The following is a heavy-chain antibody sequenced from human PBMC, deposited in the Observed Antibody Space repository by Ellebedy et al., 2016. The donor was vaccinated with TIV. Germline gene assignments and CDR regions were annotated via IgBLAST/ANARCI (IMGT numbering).Heavy chain of an antibody. Sequence: MPSETLSLTCTVSGGSVSSGNYSWSWIRQPPGKGLEWIGYIYYSGSTNYNPSLKSRVTISVDTSKNEFSLKLSSVGAADTAVYYCARFRKEMWNLAFDIWGQGTMVTVSS. D-gene: IGHD1-7*01. J-gene: IGHJ3*02. V-gene: IGHV4-61*01. CDR2: IYYSGST. CDR1: GGSVSSGNYS. CDR3: ARFRKEMWNLAFDI.